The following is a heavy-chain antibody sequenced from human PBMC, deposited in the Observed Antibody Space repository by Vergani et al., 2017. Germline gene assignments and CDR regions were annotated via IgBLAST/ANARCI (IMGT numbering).Heavy chain of an antibody. D-gene: IGHD1-26*01. CDR2: INPNSGGT. CDR1: GYTFTGYY. Sequence: QVQLVQSGAEVKKPGASVKVSCKASGYTFTGYYMHWVRQAPGQGLEWMGWINPNSGGTNYAQKFQGRVTMTRDTSISTAYMELSRLRSDDTAVYHCARDLVVGATYYYYGMDVWGQGTTVTVSS. V-gene: IGHV1-2*02. J-gene: IGHJ6*02. CDR3: ARDLVVGATYYYYGMDV.